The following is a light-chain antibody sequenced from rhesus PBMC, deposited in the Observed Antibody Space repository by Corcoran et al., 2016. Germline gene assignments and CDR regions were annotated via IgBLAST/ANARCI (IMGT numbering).Light chain of an antibody. Sequence: DIQMTQSPSSLSVSVGDTVTITCRASQGIISYLNWFQQTPGKATKFLLYAATSLESGVPSRISGSGSGTDCTLTISSLKPEVFAACYCLQHNCYPYTFGQRTKVEI. CDR1: QGIISY. CDR3: LQHNCYPYT. J-gene: IGKJ2*01. CDR2: AAT. V-gene: IGKV1-28*03.